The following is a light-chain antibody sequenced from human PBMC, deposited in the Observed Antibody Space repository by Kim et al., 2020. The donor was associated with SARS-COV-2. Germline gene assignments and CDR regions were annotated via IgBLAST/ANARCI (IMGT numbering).Light chain of an antibody. CDR2: RND. CDR3: AVWDDSLNGWV. V-gene: IGLV1-44*01. CDR1: TSNIGSNT. J-gene: IGLJ3*02. Sequence: GQRVTITCSGRTSNIGSNTVNWYQHNPGTAPKHLIYRNDQRPSGVPDRLSASKSGTSASLAISGLQSEDEADYYCAVWDDSLNGWVFGGGTQLTVL.